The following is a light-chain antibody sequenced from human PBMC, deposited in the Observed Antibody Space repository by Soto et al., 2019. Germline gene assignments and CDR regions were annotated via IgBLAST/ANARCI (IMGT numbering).Light chain of an antibody. CDR2: VAT. CDR1: QGISSY. Sequence: DIQLTQSPSFLSASVGDRVTITCRASQGISSYLAWYQQKPGKSPQLLIYVATTLQSVVPSRFSGSGSGTEFTLTISSLQPEDFATYYCQQLNSYPFTFGPGTKVDI. V-gene: IGKV1-9*01. J-gene: IGKJ3*01. CDR3: QQLNSYPFT.